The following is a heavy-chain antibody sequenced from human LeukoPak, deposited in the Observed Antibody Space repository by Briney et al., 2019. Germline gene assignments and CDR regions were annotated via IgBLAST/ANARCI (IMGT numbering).Heavy chain of an antibody. CDR2: INHSGTT. D-gene: IGHD3-10*02. J-gene: IGHJ3*02. Sequence: SETLSLTCAVYGGSFSGYDWTWIRQPPGKGLQWIGEINHSGTTNYNPSLKSRVTISVDTSQNQFSLKLSSVTAADTAVYYCARVPGLFGENQEGAFDIWGQGTMVTVSS. CDR3: ARVPGLFGENQEGAFDI. CDR1: GGSFSGYD. V-gene: IGHV4-34*01.